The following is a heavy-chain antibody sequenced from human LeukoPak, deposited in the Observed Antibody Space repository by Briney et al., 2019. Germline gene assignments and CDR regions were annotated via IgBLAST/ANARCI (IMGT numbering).Heavy chain of an antibody. CDR3: AREGYDSSGYYAGYYD. CDR1: GYTFTTYG. D-gene: IGHD3-22*01. V-gene: IGHV1-18*01. CDR2: ISTYNANT. Sequence: ASVKVSCKTSGYTFTTYGITWVRRAPGQGLEWMGWISTYNANTNYAQKLQGRVTMTTDTSTSTAYMELRSLRSDDTAVYYCAREGYDSSGYYAGYYDWGQGTLVTVSS. J-gene: IGHJ4*02.